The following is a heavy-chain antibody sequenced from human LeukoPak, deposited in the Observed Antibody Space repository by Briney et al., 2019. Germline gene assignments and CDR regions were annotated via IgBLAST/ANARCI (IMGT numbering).Heavy chain of an antibody. CDR3: ATKQWLAPPPDS. Sequence: GGSLRLSCAASGFTFSQYWMLWVRQAPGKGLESVSRINTDGTVTTYADSVKGRFTVSRDNADNTMFLQMNSVRDEDTAVYYCATKQWLAPPPDSWGQGTPVTVSS. CDR1: GFTFSQYW. D-gene: IGHD6-19*01. CDR2: INTDGTVT. J-gene: IGHJ4*02. V-gene: IGHV3-74*01.